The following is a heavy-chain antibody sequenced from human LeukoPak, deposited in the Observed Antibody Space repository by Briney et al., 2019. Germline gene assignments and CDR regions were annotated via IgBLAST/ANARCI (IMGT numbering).Heavy chain of an antibody. CDR1: GGSISSSSYY. J-gene: IGHJ3*02. CDR2: IYYSGST. V-gene: IGHV4-39*01. D-gene: IGHD6-13*01. CDR3: ARHRRTIAAAGKGAFDI. Sequence: PSETLSLTCTVSGGSISSSSYYWGWIRQPPGKGLEWIGSIYYSGSTYYNPSLKSRVTISVDTSKNQFSLKLSSVTAADTAVYYCARHRRTIAAAGKGAFDIWGQGTMVTVSS.